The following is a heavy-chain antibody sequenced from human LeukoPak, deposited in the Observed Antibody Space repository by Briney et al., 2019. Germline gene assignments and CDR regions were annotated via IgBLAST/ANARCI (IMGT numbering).Heavy chain of an antibody. J-gene: IGHJ4*02. D-gene: IGHD7-27*01. CDR3: ATRKLGNDY. CDR1: GGYISNYY. V-gene: IGHV4-59*01. CDR2: IYYSGST. Sequence: SETLSLTCTVSGGYISNYYWSWIRQPPGKGLEWIGYIYYSGSTNYNPSLKSRVTISLDTSKNQFSLKLYSVTAADTAVHYCATRKLGNDYWGQGTLVTVSS.